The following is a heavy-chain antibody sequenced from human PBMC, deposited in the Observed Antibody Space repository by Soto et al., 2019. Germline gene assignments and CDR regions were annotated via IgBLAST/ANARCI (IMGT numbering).Heavy chain of an antibody. J-gene: IGHJ3*01. D-gene: IGHD1-26*01. CDR1: GYTFTSHG. CDR2: ISAYNGNT. V-gene: IGHV1-18*01. Sequence: GASVKASCTASGYTFTSHGISWVRQAPGQGREWMGWISAYNGNTNYAQKLQGRVTMTTDTSTSTAYMELRSLRSDDTAVYYCARDLGVEWELLRHDFDCWGQGSMVTISS. CDR3: ARDLGVEWELLRHDFDC.